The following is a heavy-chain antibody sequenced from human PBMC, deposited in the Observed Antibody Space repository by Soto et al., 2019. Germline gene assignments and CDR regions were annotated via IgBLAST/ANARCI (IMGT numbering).Heavy chain of an antibody. CDR2: ISGSGANT. CDR3: AKRPLSIITFDY. V-gene: IGHV3-23*01. CDR1: GFTFSSYA. D-gene: IGHD3-16*01. Sequence: GGSLRLSCAASGFTFSSYAMSWVRRAPGKGLEWVSTISGSGANTFYADSVKGRFTISRDNSKNTLYLQMNSLGAEDTAVYYCAKRPLSIITFDYWGQGTLVTVSS. J-gene: IGHJ4*02.